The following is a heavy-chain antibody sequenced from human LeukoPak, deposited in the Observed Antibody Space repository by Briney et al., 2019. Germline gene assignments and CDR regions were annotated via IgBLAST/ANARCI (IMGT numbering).Heavy chain of an antibody. D-gene: IGHD5-12*01. CDR1: GFTFSSYS. CDR2: ISGSGSST. Sequence: GGSLRLSCAASGFTFSSYSMNWVRQAPGKGLEWVSGISGSGSSTYYADSVKGRFTISRDNSKNTLHLQMNSLRAEDTAVYYCARDLDGYRSGNGAWGQGTLVTVSS. V-gene: IGHV3-23*01. CDR3: ARDLDGYRSGNGA. J-gene: IGHJ5*02.